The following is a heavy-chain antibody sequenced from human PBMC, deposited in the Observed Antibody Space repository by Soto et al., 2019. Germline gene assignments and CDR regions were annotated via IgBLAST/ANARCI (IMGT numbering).Heavy chain of an antibody. Sequence: GGSLRLSCAASGFTFSSYAMSWVRQAPGKGLEWVSAISGSGGSTYYADSVKGRFTISRDNSKNTLYLQMNSLRAEDTAVYYCAKGRDPNDYYQGVEFDYWGQGTLVTVSS. V-gene: IGHV3-23*01. CDR1: GFTFSSYA. D-gene: IGHD2-8*01. CDR2: ISGSGGST. CDR3: AKGRDPNDYYQGVEFDY. J-gene: IGHJ4*02.